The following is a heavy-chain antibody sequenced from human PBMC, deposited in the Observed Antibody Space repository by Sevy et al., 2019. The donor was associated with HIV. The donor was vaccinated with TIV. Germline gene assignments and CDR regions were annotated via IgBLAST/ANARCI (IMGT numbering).Heavy chain of an antibody. CDR3: ARHPIAAVGHAIDY. Sequence: SETLSLTCAVSGGSITSSSYYWGWIRQPPGKGLEWIGSISYSRNTYYNPSLKSRVTISVDTSKNQFSLRLSSVTAADTAVYYCARHPIAAVGHAIDYWGQGALVTVSS. CDR1: GGSITSSSYY. CDR2: ISYSRNT. J-gene: IGHJ4*02. D-gene: IGHD6-13*01. V-gene: IGHV4-39*01.